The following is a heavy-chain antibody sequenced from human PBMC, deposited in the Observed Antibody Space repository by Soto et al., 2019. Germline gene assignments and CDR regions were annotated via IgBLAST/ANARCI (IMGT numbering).Heavy chain of an antibody. CDR2: IYWDDDK. CDR3: ALQTTVTQAFDK. V-gene: IGHV2-5*02. J-gene: IGHJ4*01. CDR1: GFSLTTSGVS. Sequence: QITLKESGPTLVNPTQTLTLTCTFCGFSLTTSGVSVAWIRQPPGKALEWLTLIYWDDDKRYSPSLKNRITVTKDTSRNQVVLRMTNLDPVDTSTYYCALQTTVTQAFDKWGRGTQVTVSS. D-gene: IGHD4-17*01.